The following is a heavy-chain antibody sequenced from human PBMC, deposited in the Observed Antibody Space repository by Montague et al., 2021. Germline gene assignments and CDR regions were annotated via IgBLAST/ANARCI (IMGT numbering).Heavy chain of an antibody. J-gene: IGHJ4*02. V-gene: IGHV4-31*03. CDR2: IYDSGST. CDR3: ARSGGYCSGGRCDTFDY. CDR1: GGSISSGGFY. D-gene: IGHD2-15*01. Sequence: TLSLTCSVSGGSISSGGFYWSWIRQHPGKGPEWIGSIYDSGSTNYNPSLKSRLTLSRDTSKNQVSLRLTSVTAAETAVYYCARSGGYCSGGRCDTFDYGGKGTLVTVSS.